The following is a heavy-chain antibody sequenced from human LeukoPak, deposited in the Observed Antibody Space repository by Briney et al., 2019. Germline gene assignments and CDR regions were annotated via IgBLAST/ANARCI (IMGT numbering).Heavy chain of an antibody. D-gene: IGHD3-22*01. CDR1: GGSISSTNYY. CDR3: SRFDLYYDGTYYASDGLDV. CDR2: IYYSGST. Sequence: SETLSLTCTVSGGSISSTNYYWGWIRQSPGKGLEWIGSIYYSGSTYYNPSLKSRVTILVETSKIQFSLKLSSVTAEDTAVYYCSRFDLYYDGTYYASDGLDVWGQGTTVTVSS. V-gene: IGHV4-39*07. J-gene: IGHJ6*02.